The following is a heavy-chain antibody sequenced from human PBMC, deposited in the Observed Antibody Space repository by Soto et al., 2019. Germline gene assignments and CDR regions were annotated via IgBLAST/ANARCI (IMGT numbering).Heavy chain of an antibody. Sequence: EAQLVESGGGLVQPGRSLRLSCAASGFIFDNFAMHWVRQAPGKGLEWVSGINWGSTSIGYADSVKGRFTISRDNAKNALYLQMKSLTPEDTAIYYCPKELSGSFLPCNYGLDVWGQGTTVIVS. V-gene: IGHV3-9*01. CDR2: INWGSTSI. D-gene: IGHD1-26*01. CDR3: PKELSGSFLPCNYGLDV. CDR1: GFIFDNFA. J-gene: IGHJ6*02.